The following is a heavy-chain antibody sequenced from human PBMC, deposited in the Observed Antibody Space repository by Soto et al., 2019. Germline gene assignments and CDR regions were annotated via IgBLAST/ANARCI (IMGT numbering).Heavy chain of an antibody. Sequence: ASVKVSCKASGYTFTSYYIHWVRQAPGQGLEWMGISNPSGGSTSYAQKFQGRVTMTRDTSTSTAYMERSSLRSEDTAVYYCARANRTPAVCIDYCGSGHLRTVSS. D-gene: IGHD2-15*01. CDR2: SNPSGGST. J-gene: IGHJ4*02. CDR1: GYTFTSYY. CDR3: ARANRTPAVCIDY. V-gene: IGHV1-46*01.